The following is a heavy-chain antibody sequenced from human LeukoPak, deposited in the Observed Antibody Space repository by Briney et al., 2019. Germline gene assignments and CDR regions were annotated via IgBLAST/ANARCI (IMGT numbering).Heavy chain of an antibody. Sequence: ASVKVSCKASGYTFTSYAMNWVRQAPGQGLEWMGWINTNTGNPTYAQGFTGRFVFSLDTSVSTAYLQISSLKAEDTAVYYCARGEPNYYGSGSYLSDYWGQGTLVTVSS. CDR3: ARGEPNYYGSGSYLSDY. J-gene: IGHJ4*02. V-gene: IGHV7-4-1*02. CDR1: GYTFTSYA. CDR2: INTNTGNP. D-gene: IGHD3-10*01.